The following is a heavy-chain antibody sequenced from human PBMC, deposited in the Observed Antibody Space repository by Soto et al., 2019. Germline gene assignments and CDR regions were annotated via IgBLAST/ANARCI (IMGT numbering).Heavy chain of an antibody. J-gene: IGHJ6*02. Sequence: SETLSLTCAVYGGCFSGHYCSCIRQPPGKRTERIAELNHSASTNYNPSLRSRFTISIDTSKNQFTMSVNYVTAEAPAVYYSARANHYDYVWGSYRTYYQFYGMDVWGQGTTVTVSS. CDR2: LNHSAST. D-gene: IGHD3-16*02. V-gene: IGHV4-34*01. CDR1: GGCFSGHY. CDR3: ARANHYDYVWGSYRTYYQFYGMDV.